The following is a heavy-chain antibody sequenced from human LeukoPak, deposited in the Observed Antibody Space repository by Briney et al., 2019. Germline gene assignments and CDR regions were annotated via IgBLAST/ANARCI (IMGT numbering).Heavy chain of an antibody. CDR1: GFSLSTSGMG. Sequence: SGPTLVNPTQTLTLTCTFSGFSLSTSGMGVGWIRQPPGKALEWLALIYWDDDKRYSPSLKSRLTITKDTPKNQVVLTMTNMDPVDTATYYCAHYSGYDLYSSGWYVYWGQGTLVTVSS. CDR3: AHYSGYDLYSSGWYVY. D-gene: IGHD6-19*01. J-gene: IGHJ4*02. CDR2: IYWDDDK. V-gene: IGHV2-5*02.